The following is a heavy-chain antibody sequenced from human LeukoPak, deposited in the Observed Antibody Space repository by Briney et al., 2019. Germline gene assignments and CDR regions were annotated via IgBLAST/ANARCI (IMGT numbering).Heavy chain of an antibody. D-gene: IGHD3-16*01. CDR3: ARKVLGLMIPRDAFDI. V-gene: IGHV4-30-4*01. CDR2: IYYSGST. CDR1: GGSISSGDYY. Sequence: SETLSLTCTVSGGSISSGDYYWSWIRQPPGKGLEWIGYIYYSGSTYHNPSLKSRVTISVDTSKNQFSLKLSSVTAADTAVYYCARKVLGLMIPRDAFDIWGQGTMVTVSS. J-gene: IGHJ3*02.